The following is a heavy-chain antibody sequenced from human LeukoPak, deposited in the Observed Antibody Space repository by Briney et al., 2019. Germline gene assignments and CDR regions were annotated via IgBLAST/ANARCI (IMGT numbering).Heavy chain of an antibody. J-gene: IGHJ4*02. CDR3: AKDRGIAAAADY. CDR1: GFTFSSYG. CDR2: IRYDGSNK. V-gene: IGHV3-30*02. D-gene: IGHD6-13*01. Sequence: PGGSLRLSCAASGFTFSSYGMHWVRQAPGKGLEWVAFIRYDGSNKYYEDSVKGRFTISRDNSKNTLYLQMNSLRAEDTAVYYCAKDRGIAAAADYWGQGTLVTVSS.